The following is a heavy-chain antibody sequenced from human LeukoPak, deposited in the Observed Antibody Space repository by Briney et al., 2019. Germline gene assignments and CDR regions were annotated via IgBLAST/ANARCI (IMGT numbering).Heavy chain of an antibody. CDR2: ISSSSSYI. CDR1: GFTFSSYG. D-gene: IGHD6-13*01. Sequence: GGSLRLSCAASGFTFSSYGLNWVRQAPGKGLEWVSSISSSSSYIYYADSVKGRFTISRDNAKNSLYLQMNSLRAEDTAVYYCARDRTPLSGVAATGTTSDSWGQGTLVTVS. V-gene: IGHV3-21*01. CDR3: ARDRTPLSGVAATGTTSDS. J-gene: IGHJ5*01.